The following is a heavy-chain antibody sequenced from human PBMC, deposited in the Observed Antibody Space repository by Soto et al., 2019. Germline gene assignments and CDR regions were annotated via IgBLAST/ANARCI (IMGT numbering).Heavy chain of an antibody. Sequence: SDTLSLTCTVSGGSISSSSYYWGWIRQPPGKGLEWIGSIYYSGSTYYNPSLKSRVTISVDTSKNQFSLKLSSVTAADTAVYYCASLWWLRYYWGQGTLVTVSS. CDR3: ASLWWLRYY. CDR1: GGSISSSSYY. V-gene: IGHV4-39*01. J-gene: IGHJ4*02. CDR2: IYYSGST. D-gene: IGHD5-12*01.